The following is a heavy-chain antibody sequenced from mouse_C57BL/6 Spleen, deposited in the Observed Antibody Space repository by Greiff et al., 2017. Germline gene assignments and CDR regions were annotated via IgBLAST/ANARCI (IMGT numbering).Heavy chain of an antibody. CDR1: GLTFSSYA. V-gene: IGHV5-4*01. CDR3: ARDGFYEDFDY. J-gene: IGHJ2*01. Sequence: EVQRVESGGGLVKPGGSLKLSCAASGLTFSSYAMSWVRQTPEKRLEWVATISDGGSYTYYPDNVKGRFTISRDNAKNNLYLQMSHLKSEDTAMYYCARDGFYEDFDYWGQGPTLTVSS. CDR2: ISDGGSYT. D-gene: IGHD2-3*01.